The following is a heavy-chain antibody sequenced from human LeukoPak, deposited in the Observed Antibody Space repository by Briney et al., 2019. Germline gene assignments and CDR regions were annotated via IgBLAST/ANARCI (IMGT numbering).Heavy chain of an antibody. V-gene: IGHV3-30*04. Sequence: GRSLRLSCAASGFTFSSYAMHWVRQAPGKGLEWVAVISYDGSNKYYPDSVKGRFTISKDNSKNTLYLQMNSLRAEDTAVYYCAKEHEEGGSGSLYYFDYWGQGTLVTVSS. J-gene: IGHJ4*02. CDR3: AKEHEEGGSGSLYYFDY. CDR2: ISYDGSNK. CDR1: GFTFSSYA. D-gene: IGHD3-10*01.